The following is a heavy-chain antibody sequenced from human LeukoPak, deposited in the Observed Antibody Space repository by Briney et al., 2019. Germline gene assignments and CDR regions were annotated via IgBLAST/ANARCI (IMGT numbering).Heavy chain of an antibody. Sequence: GGSLRLSCAASGFTFSSYAMSWVRQAPGKGLEWVSGISGSSGSTYYADSVKGRFTISRDNSKNSLYLQMNSLRAEDTAVYYCARELAARQDLDYWGQGTLVTVSS. D-gene: IGHD6-6*01. CDR3: ARELAARQDLDY. CDR1: GFTFSSYA. J-gene: IGHJ4*02. V-gene: IGHV3-23*01. CDR2: ISGSSGST.